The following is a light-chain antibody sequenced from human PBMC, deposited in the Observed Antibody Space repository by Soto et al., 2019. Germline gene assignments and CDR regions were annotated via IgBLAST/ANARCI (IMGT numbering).Light chain of an antibody. J-gene: IGLJ1*01. Sequence: QSALTQPAAVSGSPGQSITISCTGTSSDVGGYSYVSWYQQHPGKAPKLMIYEVSERPSGVPDRFSGSKSGNTASLTVSGLQAEDEADYYCSSFAGSNNYVFGTGTKLTVL. CDR3: SSFAGSNNYV. CDR1: SSDVGGYSY. V-gene: IGLV2-8*01. CDR2: EVS.